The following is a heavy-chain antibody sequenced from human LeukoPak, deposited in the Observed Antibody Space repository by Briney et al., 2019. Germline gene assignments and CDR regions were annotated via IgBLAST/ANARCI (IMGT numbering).Heavy chain of an antibody. CDR3: ARAYSSSWYTSSF. D-gene: IGHD6-13*01. CDR2: IWYDGSNK. Sequence: GRSLRISCAASGFTFSSYGRHWVRQAPGKGLEWVAVIWYDGSNKYYADSVKGRFTISRDNSKNTLYLQMNSPRAEDTAVYYCARAYSSSWYTSSFWGQGTLVTVSS. V-gene: IGHV3-33*01. J-gene: IGHJ4*02. CDR1: GFTFSSYG.